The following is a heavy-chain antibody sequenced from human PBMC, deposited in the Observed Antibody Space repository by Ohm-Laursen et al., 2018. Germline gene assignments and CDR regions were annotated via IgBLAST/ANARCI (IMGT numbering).Heavy chain of an antibody. CDR3: VRGPYSYDSSGYPAL. V-gene: IGHV3-21*06. D-gene: IGHD3-22*01. Sequence: SLRLSCAASGFTFSSYNMNWVRQAPGKGLEWVSSISGSSTYIYYADSLKGRFTISRDNAKNSLYLQMNSLRAEDTAVYHCVRGPYSYDSSGYPALWGPGTLVTVSS. CDR1: GFTFSSYN. CDR2: ISGSSTYI. J-gene: IGHJ4*02.